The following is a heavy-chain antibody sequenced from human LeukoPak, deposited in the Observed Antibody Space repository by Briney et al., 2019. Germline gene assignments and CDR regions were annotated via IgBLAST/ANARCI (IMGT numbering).Heavy chain of an antibody. CDR1: GGTFSSYA. CDR3: ARDPTRIAAAGTGAFDI. CDR2: IIPIFGTA. V-gene: IGHV1-69*13. J-gene: IGHJ3*02. Sequence: SVKVSCKASGGTFSSYAISWVRQAPGQGLEWMEGIIPIFGTANYAQKFQGRVTITADESTSTAYMELSSLRSEDTAVYYCARDPTRIAAAGTGAFDIWGQGTMVTVSS. D-gene: IGHD6-13*01.